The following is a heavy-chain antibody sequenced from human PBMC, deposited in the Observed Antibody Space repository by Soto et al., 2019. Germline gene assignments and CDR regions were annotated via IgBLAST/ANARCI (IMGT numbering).Heavy chain of an antibody. CDR3: ARPRGYSYVLPDY. D-gene: IGHD5-18*01. V-gene: IGHV3-48*02. Sequence: EVQLVESGGGLVQPGGSLRISCAASGFSFSSYNMNWVRQAPGQGREWVSYISSSSSTIYYADSVKGRFTISRDNAKNSLYLQMNSLRDEDTAVYYCARPRGYSYVLPDYWGQGTLVTVSS. J-gene: IGHJ4*02. CDR2: ISSSSSTI. CDR1: GFSFSSYN.